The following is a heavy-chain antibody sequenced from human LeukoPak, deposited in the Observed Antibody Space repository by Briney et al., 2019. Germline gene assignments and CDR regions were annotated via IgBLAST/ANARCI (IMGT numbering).Heavy chain of an antibody. Sequence: GGSLRLSCAASGNYWMHWVRQAPGKGLVWVSHINSDGSWTSYADSVKGRFTISKDNAKNTVYLQMNSLRAEDTAVYYCASGGGYVIDYGMDVWGQGTTVTVSS. J-gene: IGHJ6*02. D-gene: IGHD1-26*01. V-gene: IGHV3-74*01. CDR2: INSDGSWT. CDR3: ASGGGYVIDYGMDV. CDR1: GNYW.